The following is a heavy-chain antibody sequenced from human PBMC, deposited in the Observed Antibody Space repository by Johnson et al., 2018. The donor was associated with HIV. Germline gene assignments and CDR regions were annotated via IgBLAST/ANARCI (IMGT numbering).Heavy chain of an antibody. Sequence: VQLVESGGGVDQPGRSLRLSCAASGFTFSGSAMHWVRQASGKGLEWVGRISSKAKSYATAYAASVQGRFTISRDDSKNTAYLQMNSLRAEDTAVYYCARDRGAGSSGAFDIWGQGTMVTVSS. CDR2: ISSKAKSYAT. V-gene: IGHV3-73*01. D-gene: IGHD6-6*01. J-gene: IGHJ3*02. CDR1: GFTFSGSA. CDR3: ARDRGAGSSGAFDI.